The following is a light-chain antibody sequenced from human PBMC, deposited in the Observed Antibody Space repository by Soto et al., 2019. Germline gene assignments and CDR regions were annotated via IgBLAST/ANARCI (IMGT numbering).Light chain of an antibody. Sequence: QSVLTQPASVSGSPGQSITISCTGTSSDVGGYNYVSWYQQRPAKAPRLMIYEVSNRPSGVSNRFSGSKSGNTASLTISGLQAEDEADYYCSSYTVSTPVVFGGGTKLTVL. CDR1: SSDVGGYNY. CDR3: SSYTVSTPVV. V-gene: IGLV2-14*01. CDR2: EVS. J-gene: IGLJ3*02.